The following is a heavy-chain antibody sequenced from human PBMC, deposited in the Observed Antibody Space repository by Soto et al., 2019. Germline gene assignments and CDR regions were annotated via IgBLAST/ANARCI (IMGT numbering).Heavy chain of an antibody. CDR1: GFTFRNYS. CDR2: ISSSSSYI. J-gene: IGHJ5*02. D-gene: IGHD4-17*01. CDR3: AFTVTTDLAKPPFDP. V-gene: IGHV3-21*01. Sequence: GGSLRLSCAASGFTFRNYSMNWVRQAPGKGLEWVSSISSSSSYIYYADSVKGRFTISRDNAKNSLYLQMNSLRAEDTAVYYCAFTVTTDLAKPPFDPWGQGTLVTVSS.